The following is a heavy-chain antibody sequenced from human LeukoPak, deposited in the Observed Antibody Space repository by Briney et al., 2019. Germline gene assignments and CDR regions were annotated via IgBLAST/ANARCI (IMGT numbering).Heavy chain of an antibody. CDR1: GGSISSGGYY. V-gene: IGHV4-31*03. CDR2: IYYSGST. D-gene: IGHD3-22*01. Sequence: SETLSLTCTVSGGSISSGGYYWSWIRQHPGKGLEWIGYIYYSGSTYYNPSIKSRVTISVDTSKNQFSLKLSSVTAADTAVYYCARGVYDSSGYYDYWGQGTLVTVSS. J-gene: IGHJ4*02. CDR3: ARGVYDSSGYYDY.